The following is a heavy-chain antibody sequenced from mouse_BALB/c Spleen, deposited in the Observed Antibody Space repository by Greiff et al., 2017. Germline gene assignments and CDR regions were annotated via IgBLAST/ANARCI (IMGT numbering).Heavy chain of an antibody. V-gene: IGHV2-9*02. CDR1: GFSLTSYG. J-gene: IGHJ4*01. Sequence: VMLVESGPGLVAPSQSLSITCTVSGFSLTSYGVHWVRQPPGKGPEWLGVIWAGGSTNYNSALMSRLSISKDNSKSQVFLKMNSLQTDDTAMYYCARGKRMDYWGQGTSVTVSS. CDR2: IWAGGST. CDR3: ARGKRMDY.